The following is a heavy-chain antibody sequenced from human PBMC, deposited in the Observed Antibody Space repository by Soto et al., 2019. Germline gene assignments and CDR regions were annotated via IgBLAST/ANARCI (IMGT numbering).Heavy chain of an antibody. Sequence: GGSLRLSCAASGFSFDDYAMTWVRQAAGKGLEWVSAISGSGGSTYYADSVKGRFIISRDNSKSTLYLQMNSLRAEDTAVYYCATGTFNFDSWGQGTLVTVSS. J-gene: IGHJ4*02. CDR3: ATGTFNFDS. CDR2: ISGSGGST. V-gene: IGHV3-23*01. CDR1: GFSFDDYA.